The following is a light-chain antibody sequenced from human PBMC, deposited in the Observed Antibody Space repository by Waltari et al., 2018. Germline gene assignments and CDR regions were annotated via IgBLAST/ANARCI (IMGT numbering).Light chain of an antibody. V-gene: IGKV1-5*03. CDR3: QQYNNYPYT. J-gene: IGKJ2*01. Sequence: QMPQSPSTLPASAGDRVPMTFRPSQGISRWLAWYQQKPGKAPKLLIYEASSLESGVPSRFSGSDSGTEFTLTISSLQPDDFATYYCQQYNNYPYTFGQGTKLEIK. CDR1: QGISRW. CDR2: EAS.